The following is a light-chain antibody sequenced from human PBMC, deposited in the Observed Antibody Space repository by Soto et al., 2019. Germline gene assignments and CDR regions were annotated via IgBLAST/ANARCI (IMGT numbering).Light chain of an antibody. Sequence: EIVMTQSPATLSVSPGERATLSCRASQSVSNNLAWYQQKPGQAPRLLIYDSSTRATGIPARFSGSGSGTEFTLTISSLQSEDFAVYFCQQYNTWPPLTFGGGTKVEIK. V-gene: IGKV3-15*01. CDR3: QQYNTWPPLT. CDR1: QSVSNN. CDR2: DSS. J-gene: IGKJ4*01.